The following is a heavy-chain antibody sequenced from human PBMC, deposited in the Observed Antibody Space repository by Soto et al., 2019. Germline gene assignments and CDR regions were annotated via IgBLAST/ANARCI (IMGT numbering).Heavy chain of an antibody. D-gene: IGHD3-3*01. CDR3: GRGDCYDFLSGYYGPCAFDI. CDR1: GYTFTSYG. J-gene: IGHJ3*02. V-gene: IGHV1-18*01. CDR2: ISAYNGNT. Sequence: ASVKVSCKASGYTFTSYGISWVRQAPGQGLEWMGWISAYNGNTNYAQKLQGRVTMTTDTSTSTAYMELRSLRSDDTAVYYCGRGDCYDFLSGYYGPCAFDIWGQGTMVTVSS.